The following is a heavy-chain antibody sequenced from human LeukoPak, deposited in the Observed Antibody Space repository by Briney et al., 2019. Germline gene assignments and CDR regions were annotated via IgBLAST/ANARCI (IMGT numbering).Heavy chain of an antibody. V-gene: IGHV3-30*02. D-gene: IGHD3-10*01. CDR2: IRYGGSNK. J-gene: IGHJ4*02. CDR3: AKDRKGYYGSGSWYYFDY. Sequence: PGRSLRLSCAASGFTFSSYGMHWVRQAPGKGLEWVAFIRYGGSNKYYADSVKGRFTISRDNSKNTLYLQMNSLRAEDTAVYYCAKDRKGYYGSGSWYYFDYWGQGTLVTVSS. CDR1: GFTFSSYG.